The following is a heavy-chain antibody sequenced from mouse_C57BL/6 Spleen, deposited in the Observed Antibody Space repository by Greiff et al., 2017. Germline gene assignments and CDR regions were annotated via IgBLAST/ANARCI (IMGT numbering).Heavy chain of an antibody. V-gene: IGHV1-22*01. CDR2: INPNNGGT. CDR3: ARDRYGSSIYAMDY. D-gene: IGHD1-1*01. Sequence: EVQLQQSGPELVKPGASVKMSCKASGYTFTDYNMHWVKQSHGKSLEWIGYINPNNGGTSYNQKFKGKATLTVNKSSSTAYMELRSLTSEDSAVYYCARDRYGSSIYAMDYWGQGTSVTVSS. J-gene: IGHJ4*01. CDR1: GYTFTDYN.